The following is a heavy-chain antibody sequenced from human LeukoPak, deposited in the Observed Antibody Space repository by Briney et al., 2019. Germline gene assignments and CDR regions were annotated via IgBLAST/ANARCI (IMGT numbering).Heavy chain of an antibody. J-gene: IGHJ4*02. V-gene: IGHV3-21*01. CDR1: GFTFRSYT. CDR3: ARSYGSGSLLDY. Sequence: GGSLRLSCAASGFTFRSYTMNWVRQAPGKGLEWVSCISSSSSSIYYADSVKGRFTISRDDGKNSLYLQMNSLRAEDTAVYYCARSYGSGSLLDYWGQGTLVTVSS. D-gene: IGHD3-10*01. CDR2: ISSSSSSI.